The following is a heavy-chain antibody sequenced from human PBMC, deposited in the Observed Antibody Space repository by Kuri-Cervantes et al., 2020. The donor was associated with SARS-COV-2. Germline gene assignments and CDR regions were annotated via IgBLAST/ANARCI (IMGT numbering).Heavy chain of an antibody. CDR2: ISGSGGST. CDR1: GFTFSSYA. D-gene: IGHD4-17*01. Sequence: GGSLRLSCAASGFTFSSYAMSWVRQAPGKGLEWVSAISGSGGSTYYADSVKGRFTISRDNSKNTLYLQMNSLRAEDTAVYYCAKDPSTAYYYYYYMDVWGKGTMVTVSS. V-gene: IGHV3-23*01. CDR3: AKDPSTAYYYYYYMDV. J-gene: IGHJ6*03.